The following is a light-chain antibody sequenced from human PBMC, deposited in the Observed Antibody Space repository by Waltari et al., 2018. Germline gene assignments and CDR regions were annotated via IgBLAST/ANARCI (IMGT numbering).Light chain of an antibody. CDR2: GAS. Sequence: EVLITQSPATLSVSPGERATLSCRASQSIARNLAWYQQKPGQAPRLLIYGASTRATGVPDRFSGSGSGTEFTLTISSLQSEDFAVYYCQQYNNWRTFGQGTKVEIK. J-gene: IGKJ2*01. CDR3: QQYNNWRT. V-gene: IGKV3-15*01. CDR1: QSIARN.